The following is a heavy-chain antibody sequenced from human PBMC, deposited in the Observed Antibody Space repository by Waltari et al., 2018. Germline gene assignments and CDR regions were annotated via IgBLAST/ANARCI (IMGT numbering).Heavy chain of an antibody. D-gene: IGHD2-2*01. Sequence: EVQLVESGGGVIQPGGSLRLSCAVSGLTVSSNYIGWVRQGPGKGLEVVSVTYSGADTHSAGHTYYADSVKGRFTISRDNSENTLFLQMNSLRAEDTAVYYCARGYCSSTRCYPYALDIWGQGTMVTVSS. J-gene: IGHJ3*02. CDR3: ARGYCSSTRCYPYALDI. V-gene: IGHV3-53*01. CDR1: GLTVSSNY. CDR2: TYSGADTHSAGHT.